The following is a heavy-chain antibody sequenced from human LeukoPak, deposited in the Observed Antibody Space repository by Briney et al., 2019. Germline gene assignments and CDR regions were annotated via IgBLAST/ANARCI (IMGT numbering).Heavy chain of an antibody. Sequence: GGSLRLSCAASGFTFSSYSMNWVRQAPGKGLEWVSYISSSSSTIDYADSVKGRFTISRDNAKNSLYLQMNSLRAEDTAVYYCARGMVRGSPYYMDVWGKGTTVTVPS. CDR2: ISSSSSTI. CDR3: ARGMVRGSPYYMDV. D-gene: IGHD3-10*01. V-gene: IGHV3-48*01. J-gene: IGHJ6*03. CDR1: GFTFSSYS.